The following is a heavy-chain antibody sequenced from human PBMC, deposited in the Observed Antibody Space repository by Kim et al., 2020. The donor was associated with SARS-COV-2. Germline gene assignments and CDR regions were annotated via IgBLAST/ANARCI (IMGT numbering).Heavy chain of an antibody. CDR2: ISPFNGNT. Sequence: ASVKVSCKASGYTFTSQGINWVRQAPGQGPEWMGWISPFNGNTKYAQKFQGRVAMTTDTSTTTVKMELRSLTSDDTAVYYCARDGGITCGIDVWGQGTSV. CDR3: ARDGGITCGIDV. J-gene: IGHJ6*02. CDR1: GYTFTSQG. D-gene: IGHD3-16*01. V-gene: IGHV1-18*01.